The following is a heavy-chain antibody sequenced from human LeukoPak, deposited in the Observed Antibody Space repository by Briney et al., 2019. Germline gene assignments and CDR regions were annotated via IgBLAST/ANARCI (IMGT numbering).Heavy chain of an antibody. Sequence: ASVKVSCKASGYTFTSYYMHWVRQAPGQGLEWMGIINPSGGSTSYAQKFQGRVTMTRNTSISTAYMELSSLRSEDTAVYYCARGPRIYSGYDHHYYYYMDVWGKGTTVTISS. V-gene: IGHV1-46*01. J-gene: IGHJ6*03. CDR2: INPSGGST. D-gene: IGHD5-12*01. CDR1: GYTFTSYY. CDR3: ARGPRIYSGYDHHYYYYMDV.